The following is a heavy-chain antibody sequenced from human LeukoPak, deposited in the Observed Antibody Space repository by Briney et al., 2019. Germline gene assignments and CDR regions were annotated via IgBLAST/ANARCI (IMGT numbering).Heavy chain of an antibody. CDR1: SGPINSDSYD. CDR3: GRYEAVAGVFDY. CDR2: IYSSGST. Sequence: PSETLPLPCTVSSGPINSDSYDWNWIRQPAGKGLEWIGRIYSSGSTNSNPSLKSRVTISEDTSQNQSSPKMSSVTGADPAVYYCGRYEAVAGVFDYWGQGTLVTVPS. D-gene: IGHD6-19*01. V-gene: IGHV4-61*02. J-gene: IGHJ4*02.